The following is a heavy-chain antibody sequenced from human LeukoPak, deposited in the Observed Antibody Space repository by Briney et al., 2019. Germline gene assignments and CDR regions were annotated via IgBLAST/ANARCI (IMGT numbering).Heavy chain of an antibody. J-gene: IGHJ4*02. D-gene: IGHD3-10*01. CDR2: TYTSGSI. V-gene: IGHV4-4*07. Sequence: SETLSLTCTVSGGSISSYYWSWIRQPAGEGLEWIGRTYTSGSINYNPSLKSRVTMSVDTSKNQFSLKLSSVTAADTAVYYCVRGGYYYGPSDWGQGTLVTVSS. CDR3: VRGGYYYGPSD. CDR1: GGSISSYY.